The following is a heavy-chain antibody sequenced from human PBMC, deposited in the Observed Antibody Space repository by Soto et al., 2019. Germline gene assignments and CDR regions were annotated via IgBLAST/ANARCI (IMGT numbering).Heavy chain of an antibody. D-gene: IGHD3-22*01. CDR2: IFHSGTT. CDR3: ARLLDDNSGYYSFDY. V-gene: IGHV4-38-2*01. CDR1: VYSIISFDY. Sequence: PWDTLSLTCSVSVYSIISFDYGGCIRHPPGKGLEWLGSIFHSGTTYDNPSLKSRVTISVDMSKNQFSLKLTSVTAADAAVYYCARLLDDNSGYYSFDYWGQGTLVTVSS. J-gene: IGHJ4*02.